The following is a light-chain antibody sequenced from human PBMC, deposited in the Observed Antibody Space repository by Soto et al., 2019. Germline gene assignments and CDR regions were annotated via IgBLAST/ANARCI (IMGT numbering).Light chain of an antibody. CDR2: WAS. Sequence: DIVLTQSPASLAVSLGERATINCKSSQSILYSSNNKNYLTWYQQKPGQPHKLLIYWASTRESGVPDRFSGSGSGKEFTLTITSLQAEDVAVYYCQQYYRVPWTFGQGTKVEIK. V-gene: IGKV4-1*01. CDR1: QSILYSSNNKNY. J-gene: IGKJ1*01. CDR3: QQYYRVPWT.